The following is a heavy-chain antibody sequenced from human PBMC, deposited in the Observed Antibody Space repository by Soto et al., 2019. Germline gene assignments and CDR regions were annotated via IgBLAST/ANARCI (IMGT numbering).Heavy chain of an antibody. CDR3: ARHTHTFGGVIEPKNNYYYYYMDV. V-gene: IGHV4-59*08. CDR2: IYYSGST. CDR1: GGSISSYY. J-gene: IGHJ6*03. D-gene: IGHD3-16*02. Sequence: SETLSLTCTVSGGSISSYYWSWIRQPPGKGLEWIGYIYYSGSTNYNPSLKSRVTISVDTSKNQFSLKLSSVTAADTAVYYCARHTHTFGGVIEPKNNYYYYYMDVWGKGTTVTVSS.